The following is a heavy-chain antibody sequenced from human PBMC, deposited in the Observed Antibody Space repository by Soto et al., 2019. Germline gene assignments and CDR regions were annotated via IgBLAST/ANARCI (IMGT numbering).Heavy chain of an antibody. Sequence: PSETLSLTCIVSGGSINSGFFYWGWIRQAPGKGLEYIGSQYYSGSTYYNPSLKSRVNIFIDTSKNQFFLKLSSVTAADTAVYFCARGDDFAGNDYFDYWGQGLLVTVSS. CDR3: ARGDDFAGNDYFDY. D-gene: IGHD1-1*01. J-gene: IGHJ4*02. CDR2: QYYSGST. CDR1: GGSINSGFFY. V-gene: IGHV4-39*01.